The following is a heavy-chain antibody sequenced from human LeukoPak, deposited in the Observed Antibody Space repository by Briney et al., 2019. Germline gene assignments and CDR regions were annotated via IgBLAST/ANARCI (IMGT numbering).Heavy chain of an antibody. J-gene: IGHJ4*02. D-gene: IGHD3-10*01. CDR2: IYHSGST. CDR3: ARGVRWFGEPGDY. V-gene: IGHV4-38-2*02. CDR1: GYSISSGYY. Sequence: SETLSLTCTVSGYSISSGYYWGWIRQPPGKGLEWIGSIYHSGSTYYNPSLKSRVTISVDTSKNQFSLKLSSVTAADTAVYYCARGVRWFGEPGDYWGQGTLVTVSS.